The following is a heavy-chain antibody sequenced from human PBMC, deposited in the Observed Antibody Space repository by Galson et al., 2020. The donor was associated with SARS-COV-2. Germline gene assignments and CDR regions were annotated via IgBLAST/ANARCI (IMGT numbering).Heavy chain of an antibody. Sequence: GGSLRLSCAVSGSTFSLYSMGWVRQAPGEGLEWVSSISPDSVYIYYVDSVKGRFTISRDNAKKSLYLQMNTLRAEDTAVYYCAYCSGGACIKSSGFDVWGQGAMVTVSS. CDR2: ISPDSVYI. J-gene: IGHJ3*01. CDR3: AYCSGGACIKSSGFDV. V-gene: IGHV3-21*01. D-gene: IGHD2-15*01. CDR1: GSTFSLYS.